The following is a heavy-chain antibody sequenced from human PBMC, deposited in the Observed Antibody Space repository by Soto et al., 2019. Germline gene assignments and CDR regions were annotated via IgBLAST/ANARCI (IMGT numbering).Heavy chain of an antibody. D-gene: IGHD3-22*01. CDR1: GYTFTSYG. CDR2: ISAYNGNT. Sequence: QVQLVQSGAEVKKPGASVKVSCKASGYTFTSYGISWVRQAPGQGLEWMGWISAYNGNTNYAQKLQGRVTMTTDTATSTAYMELRSLRSDDTAVYYCAREKRTYYYDSSGYYSDYFDYWGQRTLVTVSS. V-gene: IGHV1-18*01. J-gene: IGHJ4*02. CDR3: AREKRTYYYDSSGYYSDYFDY.